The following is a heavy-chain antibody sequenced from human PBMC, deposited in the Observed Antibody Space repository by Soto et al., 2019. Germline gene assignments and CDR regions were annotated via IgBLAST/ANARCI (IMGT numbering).Heavy chain of an antibody. CDR1: GYTFTSYD. CDR3: ARDLAGTKGGPTYYSYMDV. CDR2: MNPNSGNT. D-gene: IGHD1-26*01. Sequence: GASVKVSCKASGYTFTSYDINWVRQATGQGLEWMGWMNPNSGNTGYAQKFQGRVTMTRNTSISTAYMELSSLRSEDTAVYYCARDLAGTKGGPTYYSYMDVWGKGTTVTVSS. V-gene: IGHV1-8*01. J-gene: IGHJ6*03.